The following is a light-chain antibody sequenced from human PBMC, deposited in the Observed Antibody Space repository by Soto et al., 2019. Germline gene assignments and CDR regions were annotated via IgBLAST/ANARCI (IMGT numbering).Light chain of an antibody. CDR1: SSDVGGYNY. J-gene: IGLJ7*01. CDR3: SSYTVSSSVV. CDR2: DVS. Sequence: QSALTQPASVSGSPGQSITLSCTGTSSDVGGYNYVSWYQQHPGKAPKLMIYDVSNRPFGVSNRFSGSKSGNTASLTISGLQVEDEADYYCSSYTVSSSVVFGGGTQLTVL. V-gene: IGLV2-14*01.